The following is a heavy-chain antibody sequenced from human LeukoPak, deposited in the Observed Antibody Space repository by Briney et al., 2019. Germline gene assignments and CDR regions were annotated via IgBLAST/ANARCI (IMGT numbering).Heavy chain of an antibody. V-gene: IGHV1-2*06. CDR3: AREEGYDSSGFDY. D-gene: IGHD3-22*01. Sequence: GASVKVSCKASGYTFTGYYMHWVRQAPGQGLERMGRINPNSGGTNYAQKFQGRVTMTRDTSISTAYMELSRLRSDDTAVYYCAREEGYDSSGFDYWGQGTLVTVSS. CDR1: GYTFTGYY. CDR2: INPNSGGT. J-gene: IGHJ4*02.